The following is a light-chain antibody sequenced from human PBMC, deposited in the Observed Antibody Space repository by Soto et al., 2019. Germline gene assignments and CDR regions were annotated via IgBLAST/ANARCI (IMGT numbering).Light chain of an antibody. Sequence: QSALTQPASVSGSPGQSITISCTGTSSDVENYNLVSWYQHHPGKAPKLMIYEVNKRPSGVSNRFSGSRSGNTASLTISGLQAEDEADYYCCSYAGSSTWVFGGGTQLTVL. CDR1: SSDVENYNL. J-gene: IGLJ3*02. V-gene: IGLV2-23*02. CDR2: EVN. CDR3: CSYAGSSTWV.